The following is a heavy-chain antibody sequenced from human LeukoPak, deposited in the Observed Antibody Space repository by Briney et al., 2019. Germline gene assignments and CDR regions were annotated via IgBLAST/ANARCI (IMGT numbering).Heavy chain of an antibody. Sequence: PGRSLRLSCAASGFTFSRYTMHWVRQAPGKGLEWVAVISYDGSNEYYADSVKGRFTISRDNSKNTLYFQMNSLRAEDSAGYYCASGALFGELLGAFDIWGQGTMVTVSS. V-gene: IGHV3-30*14. CDR3: ASGALFGELLGAFDI. J-gene: IGHJ3*02. D-gene: IGHD3-10*02. CDR2: ISYDGSNE. CDR1: GFTFSRYT.